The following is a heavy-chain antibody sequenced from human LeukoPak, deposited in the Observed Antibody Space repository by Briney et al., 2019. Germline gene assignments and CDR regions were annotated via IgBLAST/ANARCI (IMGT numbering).Heavy chain of an antibody. D-gene: IGHD3-22*01. J-gene: IGHJ3*02. Sequence: PGGSLRLSCAASGFTFSSFPMHWVRQAPGKGLEYVSAISSDGGSTFYANSVKARFTISRDNSKNTLYLQMGSLRPEDMAVYYCARDEYYGSSGSDAFDIWGQGTMVTVSS. CDR3: ARDEYYGSSGSDAFDI. CDR2: ISSDGGST. CDR1: GFTFSSFP. V-gene: IGHV3-64*01.